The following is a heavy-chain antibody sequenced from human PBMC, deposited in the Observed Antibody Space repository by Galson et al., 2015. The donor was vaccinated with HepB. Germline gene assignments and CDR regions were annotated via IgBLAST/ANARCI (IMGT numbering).Heavy chain of an antibody. J-gene: IGHJ4*02. D-gene: IGHD3-9*01. CDR1: GFPFTDYA. CDR2: ISRTSRAI. V-gene: IGHV3-48*02. CDR3: VRVNFDLLTGKALDY. Sequence: SLRLSCAASGFPFTDYAMNWVRQAPGKGLEWVSYISRTSRAIYYADSVKGRFTISRDNAKNSLSVQMISLRNEDTAVYYCVRVNFDLLTGKALDYWGQGTLVTVSS.